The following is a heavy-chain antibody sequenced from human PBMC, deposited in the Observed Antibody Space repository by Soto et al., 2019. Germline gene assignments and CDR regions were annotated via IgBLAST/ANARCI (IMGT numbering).Heavy chain of an antibody. J-gene: IGHJ6*02. CDR2: INPNSGGT. D-gene: IGHD5-18*01. CDR1: GYTFTGYY. V-gene: IGHV1-2*02. Sequence: ASVKVSCKASGYTFTGYYMHWVRQAPGQGLEWMGWINPNSGGTNYAQKFQGRVTMTRDTSISTAYMELSRLRSDDTAVYYCARDIGLDVDTARTTGYYYYGMDVWGQGTTVTVS. CDR3: ARDIGLDVDTARTTGYYYYGMDV.